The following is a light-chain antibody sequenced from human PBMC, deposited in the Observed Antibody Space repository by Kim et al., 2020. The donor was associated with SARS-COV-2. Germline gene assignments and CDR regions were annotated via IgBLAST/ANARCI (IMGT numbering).Light chain of an antibody. CDR1: QSISSY. V-gene: IGKV1-39*01. Sequence: DMQMTQSPPSLSASVGDRVTITCRASQSISSYINWYQQKPGKAPKLLIYAASSLQSGVPSRFSGSGSGTDFTLTISSLQPEDFATYYCQQSYSTPWTFGQGTKVDIK. CDR3: QQSYSTPWT. CDR2: AAS. J-gene: IGKJ1*01.